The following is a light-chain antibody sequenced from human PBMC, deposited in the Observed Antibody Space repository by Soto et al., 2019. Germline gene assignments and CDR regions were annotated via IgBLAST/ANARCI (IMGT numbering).Light chain of an antibody. V-gene: IGLV1-40*01. Sequence: QSVLTQPPSVSGAPGQRVTISCTGSGSNIGAGFDVHWYQQLPGTAPKLLIYGNNNRPSGVPDRFSGSKSGTSASLSITGLPAENGADYYCQSFDNSLNGFAFFGGGTTHTVL. CDR1: GSNIGAGFD. CDR2: GNN. J-gene: IGLJ2*01. CDR3: QSFDNSLNGFAF.